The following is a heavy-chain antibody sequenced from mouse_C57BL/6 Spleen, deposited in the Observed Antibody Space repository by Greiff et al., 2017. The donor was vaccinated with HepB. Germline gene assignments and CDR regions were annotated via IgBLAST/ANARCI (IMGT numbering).Heavy chain of an antibody. Sequence: EVQGVESGGGLVQPKGSLKLSCAASGFTFNTYAMHWVRQAPGKGLEWVARIRSKSSNYATYYADSVKDRFTISRDDSPSKLYLQMNKLKTEDTAMYYCVRGGYYSNDVGFAYWGQRTLVTVSA. D-gene: IGHD2-5*01. J-gene: IGHJ3*01. CDR1: GFTFNTYA. V-gene: IGHV10-3*01. CDR2: IRSKSSNYAT. CDR3: VRGGYYSNDVGFAY.